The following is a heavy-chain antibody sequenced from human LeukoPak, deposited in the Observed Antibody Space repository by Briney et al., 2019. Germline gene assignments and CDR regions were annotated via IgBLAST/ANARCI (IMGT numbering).Heavy chain of an antibody. CDR1: GYSISSGYY. CDR2: IYHSGST. V-gene: IGHV4-38-2*02. D-gene: IGHD3-22*01. J-gene: IGHJ3*02. CDR3: ARTKSVTMLVVVTGAFDI. Sequence: SETLSLTCTVSGYSISSGYYWGWIRQPPGKGLEWIGSIYHSGSTYYNPSLKSRVTISVDTSNNQFSLKLSSVTAADTAVYYCARTKSVTMLVVVTGAFDIWGQGTMVTVSS.